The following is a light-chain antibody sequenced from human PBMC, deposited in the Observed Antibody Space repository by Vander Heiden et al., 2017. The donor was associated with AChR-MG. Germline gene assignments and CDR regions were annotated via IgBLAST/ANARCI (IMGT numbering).Light chain of an antibody. V-gene: IGLV1-47*01. J-gene: IGLJ3*02. CDR3: ATWDDSLSAWV. CDR1: SSNLGGNY. CDR2: RNS. Sequence: QSVLTQPPSASGTPGQRVTISCSGSSSNLGGNYVYWYQQLPGTAPKLLIYRNSQRPSGVPDRVSGSKSGTSASLAISGLRSEDEADYYCATWDDSLSAWVFGGGTKLTVL.